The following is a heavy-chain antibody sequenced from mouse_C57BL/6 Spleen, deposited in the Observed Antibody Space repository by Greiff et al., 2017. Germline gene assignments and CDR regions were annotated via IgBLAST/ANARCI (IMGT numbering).Heavy chain of an antibody. CDR2: ISDGGSYT. J-gene: IGHJ4*01. V-gene: IGHV5-4*01. D-gene: IGHD6-1*01. CDR3: ARDLPIQGNAMDY. Sequence: EVKVVESGGGLVKPGGSLKLSCAASGFTFSSYAMSWVRQTPEKRLEWVATISDGGSYTYYPDNVKGRFTISRDNAKNNLYLQMSHLKSEDTAMYYCARDLPIQGNAMDYWGQGTSVTVSS. CDR1: GFTFSSYA.